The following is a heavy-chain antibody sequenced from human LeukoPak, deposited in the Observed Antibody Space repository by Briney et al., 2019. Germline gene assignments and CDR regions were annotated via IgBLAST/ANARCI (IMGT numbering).Heavy chain of an antibody. CDR2: IYYSGST. Sequence: SQTLSLTCTVSGGSISSGDYYWSWIRQPPGKGLEWIGYIYYSGSTYYNPSLKSRVTISVDTSKNQFSLKLGSVTAADTAVHYCSRARFLEWLLVDFDYWGQGTLVTVSS. CDR3: SRARFLEWLLVDFDY. D-gene: IGHD3-3*01. J-gene: IGHJ4*02. CDR1: GGSISSGDYY. V-gene: IGHV4-30-4*08.